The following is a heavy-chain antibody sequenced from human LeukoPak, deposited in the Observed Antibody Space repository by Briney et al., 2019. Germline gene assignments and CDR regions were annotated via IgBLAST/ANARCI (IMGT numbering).Heavy chain of an antibody. D-gene: IGHD5-18*01. CDR3: AKGMSAMAKSDAFDI. V-gene: IGHV3-30*02. CDR1: GFTFSSYG. CDR2: IRYDGSNK. Sequence: PGGSLRLSCAASGFTFSSYGMHWVRQAPGKGLEWVAFIRYDGSNKYYADSVKGRFTISRDNSKNTLHLQMNSLRAEDTAVYYCAKGMSAMAKSDAFDIWGQGTMVTVSS. J-gene: IGHJ3*02.